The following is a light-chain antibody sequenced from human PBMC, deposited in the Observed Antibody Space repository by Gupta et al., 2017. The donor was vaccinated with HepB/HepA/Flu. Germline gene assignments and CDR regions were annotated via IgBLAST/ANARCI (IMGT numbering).Light chain of an antibody. CDR1: SLRSSY. CDR3: NSRDSSGNNLGV. J-gene: IGLJ1*01. CDR2: GKN. V-gene: IGLV3-19*01. Sequence: VALGQTVRITCPGDSLRSSYASWYQQKPGQAPILVIYGKNNRHSGSPDRCSGSSSGNTASLTITGAQAEEEADYYCNSRDSSGNNLGVFGTGTKVTVL.